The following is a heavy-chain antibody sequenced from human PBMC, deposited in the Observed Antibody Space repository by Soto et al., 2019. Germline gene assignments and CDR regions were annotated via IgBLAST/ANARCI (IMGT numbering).Heavy chain of an antibody. Sequence: RQTPGKGLEWIAEISHSGGTNYNPSLKSRVTMSLDSSKNQFSLKLTSVTAADTVVYYCATQNVLFAWLYRGQGTPVIVSS. D-gene: IGHD2-8*01. J-gene: IGHJ4*02. CDR2: ISHSGGT. CDR3: ATQNVLFAWLY. V-gene: IGHV4-4*02.